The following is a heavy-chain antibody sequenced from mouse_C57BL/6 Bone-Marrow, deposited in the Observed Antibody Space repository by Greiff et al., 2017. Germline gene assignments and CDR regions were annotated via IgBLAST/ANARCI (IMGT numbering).Heavy chain of an antibody. CDR1: GYAFTNYL. J-gene: IGHJ2*01. CDR3: ASVDGNLYYFDY. CDR2: INPGSGGT. Sequence: QVQLQQSGAELVRPGTSVKVSCKASGYAFTNYLIEWVKQRPGQGLEWIGVINPGSGGTNYNEKFKGKATLTADKSSSTAYMQLSSLTSEDSAVYFWASVDGNLYYFDYWGQGTTLTVSA. V-gene: IGHV1-54*01. D-gene: IGHD2-1*01.